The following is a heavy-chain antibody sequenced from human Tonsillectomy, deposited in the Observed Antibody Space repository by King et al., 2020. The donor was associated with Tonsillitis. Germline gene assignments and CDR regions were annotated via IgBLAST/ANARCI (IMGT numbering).Heavy chain of an antibody. CDR2: LYYSGSS. Sequence: LQLQESGPGLVKPSETLSLTCTVSGGSISSSSYYWGWIRQPPGKGLEWIGTLYYSGSSYYNPSLKSRATISVDTSKNQFSLKLSSVTAADTAVYYCALNFYGSGTYYEASEYWGQGTLVTVSS. CDR1: GGSISSSSYY. D-gene: IGHD3-10*01. CDR3: ALNFYGSGTYYEASEY. J-gene: IGHJ4*02. V-gene: IGHV4-39*01.